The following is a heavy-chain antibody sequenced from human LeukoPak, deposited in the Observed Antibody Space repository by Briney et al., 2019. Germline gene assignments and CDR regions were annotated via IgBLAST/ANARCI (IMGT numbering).Heavy chain of an antibody. CDR3: AKLSATYHPDY. CDR1: GFSFTTSW. Sequence: GESLKISCKGPGFSFTTSWIAWVRQMPGKALKWMGIIYPGDSDTSYSPSFQGQVTISADKSINTAYLQWSSLRASDTAIYYCAKLSATYHPDYWGQGTLVTVSS. V-gene: IGHV5-51*01. CDR2: IYPGDSDT. J-gene: IGHJ4*02. D-gene: IGHD1-14*01.